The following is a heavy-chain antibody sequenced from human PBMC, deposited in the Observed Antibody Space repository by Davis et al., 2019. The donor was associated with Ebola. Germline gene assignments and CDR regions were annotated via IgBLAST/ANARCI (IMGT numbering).Heavy chain of an antibody. D-gene: IGHD1-26*01. V-gene: IGHV1-18*01. Sequence: KFQGRVTITKDTSTSTAYMELRSLRSDDTAVYYCARAVHRELLLVDYWGQGTLVTVSS. CDR3: ARAVHRELLLVDY. J-gene: IGHJ4*02.